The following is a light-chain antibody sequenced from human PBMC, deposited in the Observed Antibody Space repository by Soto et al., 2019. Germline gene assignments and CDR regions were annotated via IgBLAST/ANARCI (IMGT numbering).Light chain of an antibody. Sequence: DIHLTQSPSSLSASVGDRVTISCRATQGIGTYLTWYQQKPGRAPNLLIYDASTLQTGAPSRFSGRASATDFTLTISSLQPEDDGTYFCQQTYTTPPWTFGQGTRVEI. J-gene: IGKJ1*01. CDR1: QGIGTY. CDR2: DAS. CDR3: QQTYTTPPWT. V-gene: IGKV1-39*01.